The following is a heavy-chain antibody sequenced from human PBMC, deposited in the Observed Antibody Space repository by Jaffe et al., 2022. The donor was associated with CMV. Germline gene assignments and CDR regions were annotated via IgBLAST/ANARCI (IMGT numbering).Heavy chain of an antibody. CDR3: ARVAAAGPNYFDY. V-gene: IGHV4-59*01. J-gene: IGHJ4*02. CDR2: IYYSGST. CDR1: GGSISSYY. Sequence: QVQLQESGPGLVKPSETLSLTCTVSGGSISSYYWSWIRQPPGKGLEWIGYIYYSGSTNYNPSLKSRVTISVDTSKNQFSLKLSSVTAADTAVYYCARVAAAGPNYFDYWGQGTLVTVSS. D-gene: IGHD6-13*01.